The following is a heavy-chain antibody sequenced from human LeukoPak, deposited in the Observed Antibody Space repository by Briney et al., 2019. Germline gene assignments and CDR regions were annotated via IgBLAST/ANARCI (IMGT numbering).Heavy chain of an antibody. J-gene: IGHJ4*02. CDR1: GFTFRSYA. Sequence: GGSLRLSCAVSGFTFRSYAMHWVRQAPGKGLEWVAVISYDGSNKYYADSVKGRFTISRDNSKNTLYLQMNSLRAEDTAVYYCARDEDERCSSTSCSKFDYWGQGTLVTVSS. V-gene: IGHV3-30*04. D-gene: IGHD2-2*01. CDR3: ARDEDERCSSTSCSKFDY. CDR2: ISYDGSNK.